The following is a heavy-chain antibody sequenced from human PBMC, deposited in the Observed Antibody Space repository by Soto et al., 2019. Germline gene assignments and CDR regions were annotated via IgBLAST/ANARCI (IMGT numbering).Heavy chain of an antibody. CDR3: ARVWCSGGSCYRNYYYGMDV. Sequence: ASVKVSCKASGYTFTSYGISWVRQAPGQGLEWMGWISGYNGNKKYAQKLQGRVTMTTDTSTSTAYMELRSLRSDDTAVYYCARVWCSGGSCYRNYYYGMDVWGQGTTVTV. J-gene: IGHJ6*02. CDR2: ISGYNGNK. V-gene: IGHV1-18*01. CDR1: GYTFTSYG. D-gene: IGHD2-15*01.